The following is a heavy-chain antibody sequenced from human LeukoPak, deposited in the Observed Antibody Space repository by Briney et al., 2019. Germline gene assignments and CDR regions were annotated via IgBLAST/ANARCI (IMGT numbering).Heavy chain of an antibody. CDR2: ISSSSSYI. J-gene: IGHJ6*03. D-gene: IGHD3-10*01. CDR3: ARAQRITMVRGVIPYYMDV. V-gene: IGHV3-21*01. Sequence: VGSLRLSCAASGFTFSSYSMNWVRQAPGKGLEWVSSISSSSSYIYYADSVKGRFTISRDNAKNSLYLQMNSLRAEDTAVYYCARAQRITMVRGVIPYYMDVWGKGTTVTVSS. CDR1: GFTFSSYS.